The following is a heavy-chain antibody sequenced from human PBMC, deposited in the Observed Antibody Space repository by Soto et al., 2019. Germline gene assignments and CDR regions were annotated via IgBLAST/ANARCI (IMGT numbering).Heavy chain of an antibody. CDR3: ARDEGYYYGSGSSQGYFQY. V-gene: IGHV4-4*07. CDR2: IYSSGST. Sequence: SETLSLTCIVSGGSIISYDWTRIRQPAGKGLEWIGRIYSSGSTYYNPSLKSRVIMSVDTSKNQFSLKLSSVTAVDTAVYYCARDEGYYYGSGSSQGYFQYWGQGPQVTVSS. J-gene: IGHJ1*01. D-gene: IGHD3-10*01. CDR1: GGSIISYD.